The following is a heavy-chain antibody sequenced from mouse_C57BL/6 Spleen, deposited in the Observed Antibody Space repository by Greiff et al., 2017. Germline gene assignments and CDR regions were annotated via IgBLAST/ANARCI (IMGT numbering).Heavy chain of an antibody. V-gene: IGHV5-9-1*02. CDR1: GFTFSSYA. Sequence: DVQLVESGEGLVKPGGSLKLSCAASGFTFSSYAMSWVRQTPEKRLEWVAYISSGGDYIYYADNARNTLYLQMSSLKSEDTAMYYCTAARRGFDYWGQGTTLTVSS. CDR2: ISSGGDYI. J-gene: IGHJ2*01. CDR3: TAARRGFDY. D-gene: IGHD3-1*01.